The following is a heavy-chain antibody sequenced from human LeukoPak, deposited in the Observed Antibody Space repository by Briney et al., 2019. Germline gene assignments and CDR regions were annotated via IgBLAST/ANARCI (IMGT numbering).Heavy chain of an antibody. CDR2: IDPSDSYT. CDR1: GYSFTSYW. CDR3: ARRGGRLDTYYDILTGYYGNAFDI. Sequence: GESLKISFKGSGYSFTSYWISWVRQMPGKGLEWMGRIDPSDSYTNYSPSFQGHVTISADKSISTAYLQWSSLKASDTAMYYCARRGGRLDTYYDILTGYYGNAFDIWGQGTMVTVSS. V-gene: IGHV5-10-1*01. D-gene: IGHD3-9*01. J-gene: IGHJ3*02.